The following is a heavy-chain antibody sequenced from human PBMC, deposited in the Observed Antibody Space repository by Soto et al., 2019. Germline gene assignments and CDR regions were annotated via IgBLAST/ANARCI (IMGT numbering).Heavy chain of an antibody. D-gene: IGHD6-6*01. V-gene: IGHV3-21*01. CDR2: ISSSSSYI. Sequence: GGSLRLSCAASGFTFSSYSMNWVRQAPGKGLEWVSSISSSSSYIYYADSVKGRFTISRDNAKNSLYLQMNSLRAEDTAVYYCARDLRQLVAPGQFGPWGQGTLVTVSS. CDR1: GFTFSSYS. CDR3: ARDLRQLVAPGQFGP. J-gene: IGHJ5*02.